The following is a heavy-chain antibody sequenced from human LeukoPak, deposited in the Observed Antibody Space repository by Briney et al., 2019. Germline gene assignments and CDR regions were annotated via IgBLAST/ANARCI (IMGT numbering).Heavy chain of an antibody. J-gene: IGHJ6*03. D-gene: IGHD2-15*01. V-gene: IGHV4-59*01. CDR1: GGSISSYY. CDR3: ARGCSGGSCYPSSRYYYYYYMDV. CDR2: IYYSGST. Sequence: EXLSLTCTVSGGSISSYYWSWIRQPPGKGLEWIGYIYYSGSTNYNPSLKSRVTISVDTSKNQFSLKLSSVTAADTAVYYCARGCSGGSCYPSSRYYYYYYMDVWGKGTTVTVSS.